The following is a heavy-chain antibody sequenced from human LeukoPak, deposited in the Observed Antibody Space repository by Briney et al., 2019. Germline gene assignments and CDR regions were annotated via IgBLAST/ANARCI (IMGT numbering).Heavy chain of an antibody. J-gene: IGHJ4*02. CDR1: GFTFNNYG. V-gene: IGHV3-33*01. CDR2: IGYDGSNK. Sequence: GGSLRLSCTASGFTFNNYGMHGVRQAPGKGLEWVAVIGYDGSNKYYADSVKGRFTISRDNSKNTLYLQMNSLRDEDTAVYYCARGVRYSSGYFDYWGQGTLVTVSS. D-gene: IGHD6-19*01. CDR3: ARGVRYSSGYFDY.